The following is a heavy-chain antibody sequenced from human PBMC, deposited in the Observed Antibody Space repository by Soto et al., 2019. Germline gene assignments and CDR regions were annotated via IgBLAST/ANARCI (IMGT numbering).Heavy chain of an antibody. D-gene: IGHD3-3*01. J-gene: IGHJ4*02. CDR1: GFTFSSYG. V-gene: IGHV3-33*01. CDR2: IWYDGSNK. Sequence: QVQLVESGGGVVQPGRSLRLSCAASGFTFSSYGMHWVRQAPGKGLEWVAVIWYDGSNKYYADSVKGRFTISRDNSKNTRFLHMNSMRAEDTAVYYFAIDKWSYYDFWSGPASTYYFDYWGQGTLVTVSS. CDR3: AIDKWSYYDFWSGPASTYYFDY.